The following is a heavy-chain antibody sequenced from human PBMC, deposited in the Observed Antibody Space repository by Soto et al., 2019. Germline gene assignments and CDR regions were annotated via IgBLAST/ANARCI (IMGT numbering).Heavy chain of an antibody. D-gene: IGHD4-17*01. CDR2: TYYSGST. J-gene: IGHJ5*02. Sequence: QVQLQESGPGLVKPSQTLSLTCTVSGGSISSGDYYWSWIRQPPGKGLEWIGYTYYSGSTYYNPSLKSRITISVETSKNQFSLKVGFVTAADTAVYYCATYYGDYLGRWFDPWGQGTLVTVSS. CDR1: GGSISSGDYY. CDR3: ATYYGDYLGRWFDP. V-gene: IGHV4-30-4*01.